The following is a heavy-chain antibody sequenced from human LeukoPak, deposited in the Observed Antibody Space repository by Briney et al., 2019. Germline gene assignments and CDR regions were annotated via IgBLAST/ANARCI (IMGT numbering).Heavy chain of an antibody. D-gene: IGHD3-10*01. J-gene: IGHJ5*02. V-gene: IGHV4-30-4*01. CDR1: GGSLSSGDYC. Sequence: NPSETLSLTCTVSGGSLSSGDYCWSWLRPPPGKDLEWIGYISYSGSTYYNPSLKSRVTISVDTSKNQFSLKLSSVTAADTAVYYCASAHYGSGSYYPITRFDPWGQGTLVTVSS. CDR2: ISYSGST. CDR3: ASAHYGSGSYYPITRFDP.